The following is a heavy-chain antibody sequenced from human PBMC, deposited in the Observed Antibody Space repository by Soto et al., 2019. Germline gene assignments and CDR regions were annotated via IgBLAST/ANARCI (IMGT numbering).Heavy chain of an antibody. V-gene: IGHV3-23*01. D-gene: IGHD3-16*02. CDR3: AKDRGIIVKAGDAFDV. Sequence: EVQLMESGGGLVQPGGSLRLSCAGSGFTLSMSAVSWVRQAPGKGLEWVSYISDSGDRTYYADSVKGRFTIFRDRSKNTVSLQMNTLRAEDTALYYCAKDRGIIVKAGDAFDVWGQGTMVTVSS. J-gene: IGHJ3*01. CDR1: GFTLSMSA. CDR2: ISDSGDRT.